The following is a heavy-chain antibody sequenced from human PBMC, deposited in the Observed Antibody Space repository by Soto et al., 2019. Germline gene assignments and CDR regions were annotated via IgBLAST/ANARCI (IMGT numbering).Heavy chain of an antibody. Sequence: ASVKVSCKASGYTFTSYDINWVRQATGQGLEWMGWMNPNSGNTGYAQKFQGRVTMTRNTSISTAYMELSSLISEDTAVYYCARGLRGSINYYDSSGYYYYWGQGTLVTVSS. J-gene: IGHJ4*02. V-gene: IGHV1-8*01. CDR3: ARGLRGSINYYDSSGYYYY. CDR1: GYTFTSYD. CDR2: MNPNSGNT. D-gene: IGHD3-22*01.